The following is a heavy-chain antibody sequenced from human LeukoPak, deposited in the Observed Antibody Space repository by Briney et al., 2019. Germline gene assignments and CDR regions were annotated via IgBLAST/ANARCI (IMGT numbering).Heavy chain of an antibody. CDR2: IRSKAYGGTT. CDR3: GRGEFDF. V-gene: IGHV3-49*04. D-gene: IGHD1-26*01. J-gene: IGHJ4*02. Sequence: SGGSLRLSCTASGFTFGDYPMTWVRQGPGKGLEWVGFIRSKAYGGTTEYAASVKGRFTISRDDSKSIAYLQMNSLKSEDTAVYYCGRGEFDFWGQGTLVTVSP. CDR1: GFTFGDYP.